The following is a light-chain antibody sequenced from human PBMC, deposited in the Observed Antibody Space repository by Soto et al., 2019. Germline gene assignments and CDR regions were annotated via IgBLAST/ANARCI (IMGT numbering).Light chain of an antibody. CDR2: WAS. CDR1: QSVLYSSNNKNY. Sequence: DIVMTQSPDSLAVSLGERATINCKSSQSVLYSSNNKNYLAWYQQKPGQPPKLLIYWASTRESGVPDRSSGSGSGTDFTLTISSLQAEDGALYYCQQYYSTPLTFGGGTKVEIK. CDR3: QQYYSTPLT. V-gene: IGKV4-1*01. J-gene: IGKJ4*01.